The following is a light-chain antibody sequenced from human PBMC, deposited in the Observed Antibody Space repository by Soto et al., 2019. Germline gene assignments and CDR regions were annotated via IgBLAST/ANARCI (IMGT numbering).Light chain of an antibody. CDR1: QSTRSS. V-gene: IGKV1-5*01. CDR3: QHYNTYSGT. J-gene: IGKJ1*01. Sequence: DIQMTQSPSTLSASVGDRVTITCRASQSTRSSLAWYKKKPGKAPKLLIYDASSLESGVPSRFSGSGSGTEFTLTISSLQPDDFATYYCQHYNTYSGTFGQGTKVDIK. CDR2: DAS.